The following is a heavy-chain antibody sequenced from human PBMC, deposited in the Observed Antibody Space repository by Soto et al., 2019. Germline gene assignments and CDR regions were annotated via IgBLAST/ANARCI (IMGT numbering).Heavy chain of an antibody. CDR1: GYTFTSYG. Sequence: SSVKVSCKASGYTFTSYGIRWVRQAPGQGLEWMGWISAYNGNTNYAQKLQGRVTMTTDTSTSTAYMELRSLRSDDTAVYYCARDSCGGDCSAQEYYYYYYGMDVWG. J-gene: IGHJ6*02. CDR2: ISAYNGNT. D-gene: IGHD2-21*02. CDR3: ARDSCGGDCSAQEYYYYYYGMDV. V-gene: IGHV1-18*04.